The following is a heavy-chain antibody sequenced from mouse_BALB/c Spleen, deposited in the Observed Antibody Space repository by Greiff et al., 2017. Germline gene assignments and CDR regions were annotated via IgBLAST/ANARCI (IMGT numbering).Heavy chain of an antibody. V-gene: IGHV1-63*02. CDR1: GYTFTNYW. D-gene: IGHD1-1*01. Sequence: QVQLQQSGAELVRPGTSVKMSCKAAGYTFTNYWIGWVKQRPGHGLEWIGDIYPGGGYTNYNEKFKGKATLTSDPSSSTAYMQLSSLTPEDSAIYYCARKNEYYGSSEAMDYWGQGTPVTVSA. CDR3: ARKNEYYGSSEAMDY. CDR2: IYPGGGYT. J-gene: IGHJ4*01.